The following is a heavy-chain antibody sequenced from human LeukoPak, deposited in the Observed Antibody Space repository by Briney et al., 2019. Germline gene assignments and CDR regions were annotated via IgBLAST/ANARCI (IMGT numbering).Heavy chain of an antibody. CDR2: ISYSGST. Sequence: SETLSLTCTVSGGSISSYYWSWIRQPPGKGLEWIGYISYSGSTNYNSSLKSRVTISVDTSKNQFSLKLSSVTAADTAVYYCARAPLWFGELGYYGVDVWGQGTTVTVSS. CDR3: ARAPLWFGELGYYGVDV. CDR1: GGSISSYY. J-gene: IGHJ6*02. D-gene: IGHD3-10*01. V-gene: IGHV4-59*01.